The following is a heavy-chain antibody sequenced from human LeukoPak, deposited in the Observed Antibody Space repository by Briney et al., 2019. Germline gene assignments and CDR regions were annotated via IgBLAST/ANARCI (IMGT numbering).Heavy chain of an antibody. CDR1: EYSVSSNSAA. CDR3: ARGPQLVDYYYIDV. Sequence: SQTLSLTCAISEYSVSSNSAAWNWIRQSPSRGLEWLGRTYYRSKWYYDYAVSVKSRITISPDTSKNQFSLQLNSVTPEGTAVYYCARGPQLVDYYYIDVWGKGTTVTVSS. CDR2: TYYRSKWYY. V-gene: IGHV6-1*01. D-gene: IGHD6-13*01. J-gene: IGHJ6*03.